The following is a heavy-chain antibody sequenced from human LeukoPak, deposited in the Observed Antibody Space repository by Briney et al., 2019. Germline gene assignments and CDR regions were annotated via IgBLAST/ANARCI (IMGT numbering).Heavy chain of an antibody. J-gene: IGHJ4*02. Sequence: GASVKVSCKASGGTFSSYAISWVRQAPGQGLEWMGGIIPIFGTANYAQKFQGRVTITADESTSTAYMELSSLRSEDTAVYYCAREGGGYSYGSYFDYWGQGTLVTVSS. D-gene: IGHD5-18*01. CDR3: AREGGGYSYGSYFDY. CDR1: GGTFSSYA. V-gene: IGHV1-69*13. CDR2: IIPIFGTA.